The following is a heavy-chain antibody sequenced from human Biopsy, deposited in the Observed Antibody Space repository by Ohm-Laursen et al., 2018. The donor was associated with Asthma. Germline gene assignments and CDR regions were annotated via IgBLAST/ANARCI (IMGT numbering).Heavy chain of an antibody. CDR1: GFSFNSYG. V-gene: IGHV3-30*18. CDR3: AKERYYDFWSGYPI. D-gene: IGHD3-3*01. CDR2: ISYDGSTK. Sequence: RSLRLSCAASGFSFNSYGMHWVRQAPGKGLEWVAVISYDGSTKYYADSVKGRFTISRDNSKNTLYLQMNSLRAEDTAVYYCAKERYYDFWSGYPIWGQGTMVTVSS. J-gene: IGHJ3*02.